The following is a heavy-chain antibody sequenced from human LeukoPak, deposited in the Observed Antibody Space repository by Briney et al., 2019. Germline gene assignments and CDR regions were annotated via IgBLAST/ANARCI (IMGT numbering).Heavy chain of an antibody. V-gene: IGHV3-21*01. CDR2: ISSSSSYM. CDR3: ARALTPASGWLSS. D-gene: IGHD6-19*01. J-gene: IGHJ5*02. Sequence: GGSLRLSCVASGFTFSSYTMSWVRQAPGKGLEWVSCISSSSSYMYYGDTLKGRFTISRDNAKNSLYLQMDNLRADDTAMYYCARALTPASGWLSSWGQGTLVTVSS. CDR1: GFTFSSYT.